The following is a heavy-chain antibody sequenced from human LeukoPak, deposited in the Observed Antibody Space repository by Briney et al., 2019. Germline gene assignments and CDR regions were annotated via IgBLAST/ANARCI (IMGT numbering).Heavy chain of an antibody. J-gene: IGHJ4*02. D-gene: IGHD3-10*01. V-gene: IGHV1-2*02. CDR1: GYTFTGYQ. CDR3: ARDYYGSGSYSTDY. Sequence: ASVKVSCTASGYTFTGYQMHWVRQAPGQGLEWMGWINPNSGGTNYAQEFQGRVTMTRDTSIGTAYMELSRLRSDDTAVYYCARDYYGSGSYSTDYWGQGTLVTVSS. CDR2: INPNSGGT.